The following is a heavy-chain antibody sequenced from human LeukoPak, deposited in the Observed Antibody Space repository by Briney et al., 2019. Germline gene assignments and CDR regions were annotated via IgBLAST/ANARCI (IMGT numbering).Heavy chain of an antibody. J-gene: IGHJ3*02. CDR2: IYYSGST. D-gene: IGHD4-17*01. CDR3: ARDYGRGAFDI. CDR1: GVSISSYY. V-gene: IGHV4-59*01. Sequence: TSETLSLTCTVSGVSISSYYWSWIRQPPGKGLEWIGYIYYSGSTNYNPSLKSRVTISVDTSKNQFSLKLSSVTAADTAVYYCARDYGRGAFDIWGQGTMVTVSS.